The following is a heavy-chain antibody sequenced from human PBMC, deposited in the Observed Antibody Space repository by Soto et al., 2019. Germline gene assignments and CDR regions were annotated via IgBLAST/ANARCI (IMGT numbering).Heavy chain of an antibody. CDR2: IDPGDSYT. J-gene: IGHJ6*02. Sequence: GESLKISCKGSGYSFTSYWISWVRQMPGKGLEWMGRIDPGDSYTNYSPSFQGHVTISADKSISTAYLQWSSLKASHTAMYYCTTTGAYYYDILTGYPTYGMDVWGQGTTVTVSS. V-gene: IGHV5-10-1*01. CDR1: GYSFTSYW. D-gene: IGHD3-9*01. CDR3: TTTGAYYYDILTGYPTYGMDV.